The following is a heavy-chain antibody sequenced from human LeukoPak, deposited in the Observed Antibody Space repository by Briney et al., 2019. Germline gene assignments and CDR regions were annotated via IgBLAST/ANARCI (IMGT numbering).Heavy chain of an antibody. CDR3: ARDPSSVPLYFFDY. CDR2: IDANNGDT. Sequence: ASVKVSCKASGYTFRCNYIHWMRQAPGQGLEWMGWIDANNGDTKSAQKFQGRVTMSRDTSISTAYMDLSSLSPDDAAVYYCARDPSSVPLYFFDYWGQGTLVTVSS. D-gene: IGHD2-2*01. CDR1: GYTFRCNY. V-gene: IGHV1-2*02. J-gene: IGHJ4*02.